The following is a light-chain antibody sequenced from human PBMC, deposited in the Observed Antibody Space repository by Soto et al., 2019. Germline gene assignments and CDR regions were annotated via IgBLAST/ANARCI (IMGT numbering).Light chain of an antibody. J-gene: IGLJ3*02. V-gene: IGLV1-44*01. CDR2: GNE. Sequence: QSVLTQPPSTSGTPGQRVTISCSGSSSNLGSKLVYWYQLVPVTAPKLLIYGNEERPSGVPGRFSGSKSVTSASLAIRGLQSEDEADYYCAAWDVSLNGVLFGGGTKLTVL. CDR1: SSNLGSKL. CDR3: AAWDVSLNGVL.